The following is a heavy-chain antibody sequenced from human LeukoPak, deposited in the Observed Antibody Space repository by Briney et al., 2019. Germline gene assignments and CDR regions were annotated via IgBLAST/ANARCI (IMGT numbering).Heavy chain of an antibody. CDR1: GYTFTGYY. J-gene: IGHJ6*02. V-gene: IGHV1-2*02. D-gene: IGHD3-10*01. CDR3: ARDRYDPHIGSGRRMDV. CDR2: INPNSGGT. Sequence: ASVKVSCKASGYTFTGYYMHWVRQAPGQGLEWMGWINPNSGGTNYAQKFRGRVTMTRDTFISTAYMELSRLRSDDTAVYYCARDRYDPHIGSGRRMDVWGQGTTVTVSS.